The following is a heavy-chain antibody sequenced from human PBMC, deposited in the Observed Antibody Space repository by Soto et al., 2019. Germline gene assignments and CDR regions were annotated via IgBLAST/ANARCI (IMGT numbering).Heavy chain of an antibody. CDR2: ISGESGLK. D-gene: IGHD6-19*01. Sequence: RGSLLLSCVAAEFNIMSFNMNWVRQAPGKGLEWVAYISGESGLKYYTEAVNGRFTISRDNARNSLFLQMDFLDVEDTALYYCATDGDSSGGWYFNGDYFNFWGQGTLVTVSS. CDR3: ATDGDSSGGWYFNGDYFNF. J-gene: IGHJ4*02. V-gene: IGHV3-21*01. CDR1: EFNIMSFN.